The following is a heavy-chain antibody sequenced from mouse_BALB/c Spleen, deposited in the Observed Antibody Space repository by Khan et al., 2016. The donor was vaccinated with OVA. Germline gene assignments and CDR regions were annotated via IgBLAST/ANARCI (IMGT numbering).Heavy chain of an antibody. Sequence: QVQLKQSGPELKKPGETVKISCKASGYTFTNYGMNWVKQAPGKGLKWMGWINTYTGEPTYTDDFKGRFSFSLETSASTAYLQINNLKIEDMATYCCARGASYWYFDVWGAGTTVTVSS. CDR2: INTYTGEP. V-gene: IGHV9-1*02. CDR1: GYTFTNYG. J-gene: IGHJ1*01. CDR3: ARGASYWYFDV.